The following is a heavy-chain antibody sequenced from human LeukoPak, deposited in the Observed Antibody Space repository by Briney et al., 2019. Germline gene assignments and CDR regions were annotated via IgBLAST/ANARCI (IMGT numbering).Heavy chain of an antibody. V-gene: IGHV3-21*01. CDR3: ARDSGYDSSRMDV. CDR2: ISSSSSYI. CDR1: GFTFSSYS. D-gene: IGHD5-12*01. J-gene: IGHJ6*03. Sequence: GGSLRLSCAGSGFTFSSYSMNWVRQAPGKRLEWVSSISSSSSYIYYADSVKGRFTISRDNAKNSLYLQMNSLRAEDTAVYYCARDSGYDSSRMDVWGKGTTVTVSS.